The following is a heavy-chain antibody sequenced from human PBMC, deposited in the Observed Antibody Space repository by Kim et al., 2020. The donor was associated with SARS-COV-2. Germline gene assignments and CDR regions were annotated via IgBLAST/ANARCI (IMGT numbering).Heavy chain of an antibody. J-gene: IGHJ4*02. CDR2: IKQDGSEK. V-gene: IGHV3-7*01. D-gene: IGHD3-10*01. CDR1: GFTFSSYW. CDR3: ARGLWFGEDYYFDY. Sequence: GGSLRLSCAASGFTFSSYWMSWVRQAPGKGLEWVANIKQDGSEKYYVDSVKGRFTISSDNAKNSLYLQMNSLRAEDTAVYYCARGLWFGEDYYFDYWGQGTLVTVSS.